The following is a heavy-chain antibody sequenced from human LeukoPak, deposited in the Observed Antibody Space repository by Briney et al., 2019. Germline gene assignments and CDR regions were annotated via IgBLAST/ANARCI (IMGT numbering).Heavy chain of an antibody. CDR3: ARDPAVVVVPAAMRLGLNY. Sequence: ASVKVSCKASGYTFTGYYMHWVRQAPGQGLEWMGWINPNSGGTNYAQKFQGRVTMTRDTSISTAYMELSRLRSDDTAVYYCARDPAVVVVPAAMRLGLNYWGQGTLVTVSS. D-gene: IGHD2-2*01. J-gene: IGHJ4*02. CDR1: GYTFTGYY. V-gene: IGHV1-2*02. CDR2: INPNSGGT.